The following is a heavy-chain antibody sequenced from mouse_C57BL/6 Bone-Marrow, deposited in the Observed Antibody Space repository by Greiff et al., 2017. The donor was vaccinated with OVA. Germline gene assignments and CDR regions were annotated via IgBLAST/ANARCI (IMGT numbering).Heavy chain of an antibody. Sequence: VQLQQPGAELVKPGASVKLSCKASGYTFTSYWMHWVKQRPGQGLEWIGMIHPNSGSTNYNEKFKSKATLTVDKSSSTAYMQLSSLTSEDSAVYYCARVLRRDYAMDYWGQGTSVTVSS. CDR2: IHPNSGST. D-gene: IGHD1-1*01. CDR3: ARVLRRDYAMDY. CDR1: GYTFTSYW. V-gene: IGHV1-64*01. J-gene: IGHJ4*01.